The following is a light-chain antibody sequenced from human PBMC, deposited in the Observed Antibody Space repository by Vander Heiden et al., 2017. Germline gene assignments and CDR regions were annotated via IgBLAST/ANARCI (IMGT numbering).Light chain of an antibody. J-gene: IGKJ3*01. Sequence: IVMPQPPATLSASPGERATLSCMASQSVSSSLAWYQQKPGQSPRLLIYGAFTRAIGVPARFSGTGSGTDFTLTISGLQSEDFAVYYCQQYYKWSPFTFGPGTKVDF. CDR3: QQYYKWSPFT. V-gene: IGKV3-15*01. CDR1: QSVSSS. CDR2: GAF.